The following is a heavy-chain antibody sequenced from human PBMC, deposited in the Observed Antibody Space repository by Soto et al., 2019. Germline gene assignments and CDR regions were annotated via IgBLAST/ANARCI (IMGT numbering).Heavy chain of an antibody. CDR1: GNTFTNYY. J-gene: IGHJ4*02. CDR3: ARGGHVVVVTAAFDY. Sequence: QVQLMQSGAEVKKPGASVKVSCKASGNTFTNYYIHWVRQAPGQGLEWMGTINPSGGHTTYAQKFLGRVTMTRDTSTSTLYMELTSLRSEDTAVYYCARGGHVVVVTAAFDYWGQGTLVTASS. CDR2: INPSGGHT. D-gene: IGHD2-21*02. V-gene: IGHV1-46*01.